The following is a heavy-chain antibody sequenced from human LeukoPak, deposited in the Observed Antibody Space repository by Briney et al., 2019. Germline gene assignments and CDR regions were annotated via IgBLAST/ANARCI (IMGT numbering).Heavy chain of an antibody. J-gene: IGHJ3*02. V-gene: IGHV1-24*01. Sequence: ASVKVSCKVSGYTLTELSMHWVRQAPGKGLEWMGGFDPEDGETIYAQKFQGRVTMTRNTSISTAYMELSSLRSEDTAVYYCARGPYYYDSSGSVGDAFDIWGQGTMVTVSS. CDR2: FDPEDGET. CDR1: GYTLTELS. D-gene: IGHD3-22*01. CDR3: ARGPYYYDSSGSVGDAFDI.